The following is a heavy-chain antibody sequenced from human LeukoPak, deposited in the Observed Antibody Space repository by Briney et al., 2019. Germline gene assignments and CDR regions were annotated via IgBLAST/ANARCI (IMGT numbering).Heavy chain of an antibody. CDR3: ARDGVGGSYENGWYNWFDP. J-gene: IGHJ5*02. V-gene: IGHV1-2*02. CDR2: INPNSGGT. Sequence: RASVKVSCKASGYTFTGYYMHWVRQAPGQGLEWMGWINPNSGGTNYAQKFQGRVTMTRDTSISTAYMELSRLRSDDTAVYYCARDGVGGSYENGWYNWFDPWGQGTLVTVSS. CDR1: GYTFTGYY. D-gene: IGHD1-26*01.